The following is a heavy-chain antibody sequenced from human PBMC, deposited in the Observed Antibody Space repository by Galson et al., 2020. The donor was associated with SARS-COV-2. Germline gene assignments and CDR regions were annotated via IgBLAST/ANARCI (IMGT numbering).Heavy chain of an antibody. Sequence: ASVKVSCKASGYTFTRYGISWVRQAPGQGLEWMGYSYKGNTNYAKKFQGRVAMTTDTSTTTAYMDLRSLRPDDTAIYYCARGHEWLLPETNFDYWGQGTLLTVSS. J-gene: IGHJ4*02. D-gene: IGHD5-12*01. CDR3: ARGHEWLLPETNFDY. CDR2: SYKGNT. V-gene: IGHV1-18*01. CDR1: GYTFTRYG.